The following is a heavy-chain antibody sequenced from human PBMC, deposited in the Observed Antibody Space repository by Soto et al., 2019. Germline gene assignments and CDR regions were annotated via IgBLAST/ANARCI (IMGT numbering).Heavy chain of an antibody. D-gene: IGHD6-19*01. J-gene: IGHJ4*02. CDR2: IYFSGST. Sequence: SETLSLTCDVFGDSVNSDNYYWTWFRQPPGKDLEWIGNIYFSGSTYYNPSLNSRVTLSIDTSKNHFSLKLTSVTAADTAMYCCARHRAVAGLDYWGQGTLVTVSS. CDR3: ARHRAVAGLDY. CDR1: GDSVNSDNYY. V-gene: IGHV4-39*01.